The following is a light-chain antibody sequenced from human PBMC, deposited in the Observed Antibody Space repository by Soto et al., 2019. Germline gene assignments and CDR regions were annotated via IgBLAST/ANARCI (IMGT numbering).Light chain of an antibody. V-gene: IGKV1-39*01. Sequence: DIQMTQSPSSLSAAVGDSVTITCRASQDINKYLNWYHQTPGKAPKLLVFATSTLHNGVPSRFSGSRSWTGFNLTITSLQPEDFATYHCQQSYSSPYNFGQGTKLEIK. CDR3: QQSYSSPYN. J-gene: IGKJ2*01. CDR1: QDINKY. CDR2: ATS.